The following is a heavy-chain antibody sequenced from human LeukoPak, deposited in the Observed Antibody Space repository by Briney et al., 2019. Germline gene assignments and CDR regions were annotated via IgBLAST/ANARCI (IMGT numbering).Heavy chain of an antibody. D-gene: IGHD3-22*01. CDR1: GYTFTNYG. Sequence: ASVKVSCKASGYTFTNYGVTWVRQAPGQGLEGMGWISAYNGNTNYAQKLQGRVTVTTDTSTSTAYMELRSLRSDDTAVYYCAREVHYYDRSMDVWGQGTTVTVSS. J-gene: IGHJ6*02. V-gene: IGHV1-18*01. CDR2: ISAYNGNT. CDR3: AREVHYYDRSMDV.